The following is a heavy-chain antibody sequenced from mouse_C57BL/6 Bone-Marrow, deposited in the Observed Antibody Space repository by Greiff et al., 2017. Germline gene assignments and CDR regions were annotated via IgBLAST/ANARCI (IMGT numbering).Heavy chain of an antibody. CDR1: GYTFTDYN. CDR3: ALLYYYEYFDY. Sequence: VQLQQSGPELVKPGASVKIPCKASGYTFTDYNMDWVKQSHGKSLEWIGDINPNHGGTIYNQKFKGKATLTVDKSSSTAYMELRSLTSEDTAVYYCALLYYYEYFDYWGQGTTLTVSS. J-gene: IGHJ2*01. V-gene: IGHV1-18*01. CDR2: INPNHGGT. D-gene: IGHD1-1*01.